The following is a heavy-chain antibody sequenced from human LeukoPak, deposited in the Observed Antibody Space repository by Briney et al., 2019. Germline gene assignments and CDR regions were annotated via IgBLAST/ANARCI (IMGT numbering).Heavy chain of an antibody. V-gene: IGHV3-21*04. CDR3: AKAVTGSPRVFEY. J-gene: IGHJ4*02. CDR2: ISSSSSYI. CDR1: GFTFSSYS. Sequence: SGGSLRLSCAASGFTFSSYSMNWVRQAPGKGLEWVSSISSSSSYIYYADSVKGRFTISRDNPKNSLNLQMNSLRAEDTAVYYCAKAVTGSPRVFEYWGQGTLVTVSS. D-gene: IGHD6-19*01.